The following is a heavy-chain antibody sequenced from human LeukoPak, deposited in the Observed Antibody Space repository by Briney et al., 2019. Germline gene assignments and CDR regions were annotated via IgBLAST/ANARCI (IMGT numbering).Heavy chain of an antibody. CDR2: TYYRSKWYN. Sequence: SQTLSLTCAISGDSVSSNSAAWNWIRQSPSRGLEWLGRTYYRSKWYNDYTVSVKSRITINPDTSKNRFSLQLNSVTPEDTAVYYCAREYFYDSSGYQDVFDIWGQGTMVTVSS. CDR1: GDSVSSNSAA. J-gene: IGHJ3*02. V-gene: IGHV6-1*01. CDR3: AREYFYDSSGYQDVFDI. D-gene: IGHD3-22*01.